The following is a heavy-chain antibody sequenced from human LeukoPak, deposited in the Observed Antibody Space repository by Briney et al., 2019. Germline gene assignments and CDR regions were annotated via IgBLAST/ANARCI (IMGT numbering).Heavy chain of an antibody. J-gene: IGHJ6*02. CDR1: GFTFHDYY. D-gene: IGHD3-16*01. CDR2: ISSNSRYT. CDR3: ATDTSLSTLRYGMDV. Sequence: AGSLPVSQAACGFTFHDYYLCWIRQAPGKGLEWVSYISSNSRYTHYADPVKGRSTISRDNAKNSLYLQMNSLRAEDTAVYYCATDTSLSTLRYGMDVWGQGTMVTVSS. V-gene: IGHV3-11*05.